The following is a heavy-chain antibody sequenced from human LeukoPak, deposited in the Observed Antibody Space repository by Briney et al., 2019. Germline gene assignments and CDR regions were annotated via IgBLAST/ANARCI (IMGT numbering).Heavy chain of an antibody. J-gene: IGHJ4*02. D-gene: IGHD6-19*01. CDR2: IYHSGRT. CDR3: ARGIGSVWYDVGY. CDR1: GYSISSGYY. V-gene: IGHV4-38-2*02. Sequence: SDTLSLTCTVSGYSISSGYYWGWIRQPPGKGLEWIGSIYHSGRTYYNPTLKSRVTISVDTSKNQFSLNLSSVTAADTAVYYCARGIGSVWYDVGYWGQGTLVTVSS.